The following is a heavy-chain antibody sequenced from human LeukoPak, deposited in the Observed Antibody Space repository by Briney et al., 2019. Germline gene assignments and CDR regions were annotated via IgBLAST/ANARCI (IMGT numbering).Heavy chain of an antibody. Sequence: PGGSLRLSCAASGFTFSSYGMHWVRQAPGKGLEGVAVIWYDGSNKYYADSVKGRFTISRDNSKNTLYLQMNSLRAEDTAVYYCARDVSSSGIDYWGQGTLVTVSS. CDR2: IWYDGSNK. V-gene: IGHV3-33*01. D-gene: IGHD6-19*01. J-gene: IGHJ4*02. CDR1: GFTFSSYG. CDR3: ARDVSSSGIDY.